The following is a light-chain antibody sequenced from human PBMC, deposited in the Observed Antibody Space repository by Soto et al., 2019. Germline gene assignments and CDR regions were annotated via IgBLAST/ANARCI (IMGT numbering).Light chain of an antibody. CDR3: QHYNSYSEA. J-gene: IGKJ1*01. V-gene: IGKV1-5*03. Sequence: DIQMTQSPSTLSASVGDRVTITCRASQSISSWLAWYQQKPGKAPKLLINKASSLESGVPSRFSGSGSGTEFTLTISSLQPDDFATYYCQHYNSYSEAFGQGTKVDIK. CDR2: KAS. CDR1: QSISSW.